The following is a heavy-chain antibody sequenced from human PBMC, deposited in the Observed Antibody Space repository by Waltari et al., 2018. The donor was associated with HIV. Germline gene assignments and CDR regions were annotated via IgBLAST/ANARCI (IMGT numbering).Heavy chain of an antibody. CDR3: ARDPDILTGYSDY. Sequence: EVQLVESGGGLVKPGGSLRPSWAASGFTFSSYSMNWVPTAPGKGLEWVSSISSSSSYIYYADSVKGRFTISRDNAKNSLYLQMNSLRAEDTAVYYCARDPDILTGYSDYWGQGTLVTVSS. CDR1: GFTFSSYS. J-gene: IGHJ4*02. D-gene: IGHD3-9*01. CDR2: ISSSSSYI. V-gene: IGHV3-21*01.